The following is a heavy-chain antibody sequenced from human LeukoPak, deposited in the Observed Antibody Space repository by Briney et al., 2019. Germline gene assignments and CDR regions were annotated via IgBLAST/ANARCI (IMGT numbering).Heavy chain of an antibody. V-gene: IGHV4-4*07. CDR1: GDSISYFY. CDR2: ISGSGSA. CDR3: ARVLGYCSSTSCHQGGWFDP. Sequence: SETLSLTCSVSGDSISYFYWSWIRQAAGKGLEWIGRISGSGSADYNASLKSRVTMSVDTSKNQLSLRVISVTAADTAVYYCARVLGYCSSTSCHQGGWFDPWGQGTLVTVSS. D-gene: IGHD2-2*01. J-gene: IGHJ5*02.